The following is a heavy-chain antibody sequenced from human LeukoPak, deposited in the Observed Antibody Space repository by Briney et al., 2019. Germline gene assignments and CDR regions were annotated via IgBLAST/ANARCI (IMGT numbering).Heavy chain of an antibody. V-gene: IGHV1-18*01. CDR3: ARGPFSYDSSQYFDY. CDR1: GYTFTSYG. CDR2: ISAYNGNT. Sequence: ASVKVSCKASGYTFTSYGISWVRQAPGQGLEWMGWISAYNGNTNYAQKLQGRVTMTTDTSTSTAYMELRSLRSDDTAVYYCARGPFSYDSSQYFDYWGQGTLVTVSS. J-gene: IGHJ4*02. D-gene: IGHD3-22*01.